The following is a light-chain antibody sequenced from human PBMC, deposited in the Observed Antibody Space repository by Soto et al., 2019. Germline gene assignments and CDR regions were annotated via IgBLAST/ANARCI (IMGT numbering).Light chain of an antibody. J-gene: IGKJ2*01. CDR1: QSIYNY. CDR3: QQSYSTPVT. V-gene: IGKV1-39*01. Sequence: DLQMTQSPSSLSASVGDRVTITCRASQSIYNYLNWYQQKPGKAPKLLIYAASSLQSGVPSRFSGSGSGTDFTLTISSLQPEDFATYYGQQSYSTPVTFGQGTKLEIK. CDR2: AAS.